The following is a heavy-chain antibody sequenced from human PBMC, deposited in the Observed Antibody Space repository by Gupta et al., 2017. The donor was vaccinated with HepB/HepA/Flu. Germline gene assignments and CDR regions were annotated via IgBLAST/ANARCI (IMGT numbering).Heavy chain of an antibody. V-gene: IGHV3-7*01. CDR3: ARPGFAAAATFGWFNP. Sequence: EVQLVESGGDLVQPGGSLRLSCAASGFPFSDYWMSWVRQAPGKGLEWVANIKKDGSEKYYVDSVKGRFSISRENAKNSLYLQMNSLRVEDTAVYYCARPGFAAAATFGWFNPWGQGTLVTVSS. CDR2: IKKDGSEK. CDR1: GFPFSDYW. D-gene: IGHD6-13*01. J-gene: IGHJ5*02.